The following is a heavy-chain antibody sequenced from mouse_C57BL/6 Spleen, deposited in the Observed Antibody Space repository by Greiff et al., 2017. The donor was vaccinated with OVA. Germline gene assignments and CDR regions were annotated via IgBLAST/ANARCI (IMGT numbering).Heavy chain of an antibody. D-gene: IGHD1-1*01. V-gene: IGHV5-9*01. CDR2: ISGGGGNT. J-gene: IGHJ2*01. CDR1: GFTFSSYT. Sequence: EVQRVESGGGLVKPGGSLKLSCAASGFTFSSYTMSWVRQTPEKRLEWVATISGGGGNTYYPDSVKGRFTISRDNAKNTLYLQMSSLRSEDTALYYCARQITTVVAYYFDYWGQGTTLTVSS. CDR3: ARQITTVVAYYFDY.